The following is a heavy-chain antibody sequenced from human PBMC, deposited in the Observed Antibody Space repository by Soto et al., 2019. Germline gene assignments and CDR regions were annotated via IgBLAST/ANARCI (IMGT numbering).Heavy chain of an antibody. D-gene: IGHD1-1*01. CDR2: ISAHNGNT. CDR1: GYDFTTYG. V-gene: IGHV1-18*01. CDR3: ARGRYGDY. J-gene: IGHJ4*02. Sequence: QVHLVQSGAEVKKPGASVKVSCKCSGYDFTTYGITWVRQATGQGLEWMAWISAHNGNTDYAQKLQGRITVTRDTSTSTAYMELRSLRSDDTDMYYCARGRYGDYWGQGALVTVSS.